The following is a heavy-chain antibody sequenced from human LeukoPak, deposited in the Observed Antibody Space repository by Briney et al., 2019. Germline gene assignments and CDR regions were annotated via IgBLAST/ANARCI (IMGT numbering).Heavy chain of an antibody. Sequence: GGSLRLSCAASGFTFSDYAMSWVRQAPGKGLEWVSTIGGTGGNTYFADSVKGRFTISRDNAKNSLYLQMNSLRAEDTAVYYCARDHPNPYYYYGMDVWGQGTTVTVSS. D-gene: IGHD1-14*01. CDR1: GFTFSDYA. J-gene: IGHJ6*02. CDR3: ARDHPNPYYYYGMDV. V-gene: IGHV3-23*01. CDR2: IGGTGGNT.